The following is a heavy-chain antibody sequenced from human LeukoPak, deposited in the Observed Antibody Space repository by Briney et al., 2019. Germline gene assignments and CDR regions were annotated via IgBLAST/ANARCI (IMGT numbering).Heavy chain of an antibody. CDR2: ISSSSSYI. D-gene: IGHD4-17*01. CDR3: ARRGTTVTPRHYYYYMDV. V-gene: IGHV3-21*01. CDR1: GFTFSSYS. Sequence: GGSLRLSCAASGFTFSSYSMNWVRQAPGKGLEWVSSISSSSSYIYYADSVKGRFTISRDNAKNSLYLQMNSLRAEDTAVYYCARRGTTVTPRHYYYYMDVWGKGTTVTVSS. J-gene: IGHJ6*03.